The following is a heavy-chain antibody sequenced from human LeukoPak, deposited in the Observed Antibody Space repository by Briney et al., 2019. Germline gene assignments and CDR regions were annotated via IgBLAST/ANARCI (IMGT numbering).Heavy chain of an antibody. V-gene: IGHV1-2*02. D-gene: IGHD3-22*01. J-gene: IGHJ4*02. CDR2: MNPANGVT. CDR1: GYSFAGYY. Sequence: GASVKVSCKSSGYSFAGYYMQWVRQAPGQGPEWMGWMNPANGVTNYARKFQGRVTLTSDTSISTAYMELSRLTSDDTAVYYCAGDPSGDSSGYPFDYWGQGTVVTVSS. CDR3: AGDPSGDSSGYPFDY.